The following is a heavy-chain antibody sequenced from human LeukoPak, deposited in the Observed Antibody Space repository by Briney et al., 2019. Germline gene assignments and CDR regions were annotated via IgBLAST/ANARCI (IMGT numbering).Heavy chain of an antibody. J-gene: IGHJ4*02. D-gene: IGHD4-17*01. Sequence: PGGSLRLSCAASGFTFSSYSMSWVRQAPGKGLEWVSVIYSSGSTYYADSVKGRFTISRDNSKNTLYLQMNSLRAEDTAVYYCARRYGTHFDYWGQGTLVTVSS. CDR2: IYSSGST. CDR1: GFTFSSYS. V-gene: IGHV3-53*01. CDR3: ARRYGTHFDY.